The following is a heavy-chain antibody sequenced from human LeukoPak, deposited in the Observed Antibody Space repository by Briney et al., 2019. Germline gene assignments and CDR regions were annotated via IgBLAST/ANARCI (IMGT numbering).Heavy chain of an antibody. D-gene: IGHD6-19*01. J-gene: IGHJ3*02. CDR1: GFTFSSYG. Sequence: GGYLRLSCAASGFTFSSYGMHWVRQAPGKGLEWVAAISYDESNEYYVDSVKGRFTVSRDNSKNTLYLQMNSLRVEDTAVYYCVKVPRSGCCAFDIWGQGTMVTVSS. CDR3: VKVPRSGCCAFDI. V-gene: IGHV3-30*18. CDR2: ISYDESNE.